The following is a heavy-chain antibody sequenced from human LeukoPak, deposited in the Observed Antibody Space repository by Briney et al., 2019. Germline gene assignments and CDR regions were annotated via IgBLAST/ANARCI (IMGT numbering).Heavy chain of an antibody. CDR1: GYTFTSYG. CDR3: ARDLMAAAGINVYYYYGMDV. D-gene: IGHD6-13*01. CDR2: ISAYNGNT. J-gene: IGHJ6*02. Sequence: GASVKVSCKASGYTFTSYGISWVRQAPGQGLEWMGWISAYNGNTNYAQKLQGRDTMTTDTSTSTAYMELRSLRSDDTAVYYCARDLMAAAGINVYYYYGMDVWGQGTTVTVSS. V-gene: IGHV1-18*01.